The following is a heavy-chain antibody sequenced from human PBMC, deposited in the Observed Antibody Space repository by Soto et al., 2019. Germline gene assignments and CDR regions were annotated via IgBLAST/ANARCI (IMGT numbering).Heavy chain of an antibody. CDR2: ISYSGST. CDR1: GGSISSYY. CDR3: ARRGTRYCSSTGCYDGASDI. V-gene: IGHV4-59*08. D-gene: IGHD2-2*01. J-gene: IGHJ3*02. Sequence: PSETLSLTCAVSGGSISSYYCSWIRQPPGKGLEWIGYISYSGSTNYNPSLKSRVTISVDTSKNHFSLKLSSVTAADTAVYYCARRGTRYCSSTGCYDGASDIWGQGTKVTVSS.